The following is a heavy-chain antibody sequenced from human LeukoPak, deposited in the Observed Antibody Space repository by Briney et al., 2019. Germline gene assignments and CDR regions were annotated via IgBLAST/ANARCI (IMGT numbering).Heavy chain of an antibody. V-gene: IGHV3-23*01. D-gene: IGHD5-18*01. CDR3: AKHRSGYSYGFDY. J-gene: IGHJ4*02. Sequence: GGSLRLSCAASGFTFSTYVMSWVRQAPGMGLEWVSSISGGGVSTYYGDSVRGRFTISRDNSESTLYLQMSSLRAEDTAVYYCAKHRSGYSYGFDYWGQGTLDSVSS. CDR2: ISGGGVST. CDR1: GFTFSTYV.